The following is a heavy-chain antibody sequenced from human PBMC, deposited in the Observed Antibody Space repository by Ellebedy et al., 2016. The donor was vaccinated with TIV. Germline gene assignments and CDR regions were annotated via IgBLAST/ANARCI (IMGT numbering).Heavy chain of an antibody. D-gene: IGHD2-15*01. CDR1: GYTFTSYD. CDR2: MNPNSGNT. J-gene: IGHJ5*02. Sequence: AASVKVSCKASGYTFTSYDINWVRQATGQGLEWMGWMNPNSGNTGYAQKFQGRVTVTEDTSTDTAYMDLSSLRSEDTAVYYCAALYCRGGSCYSDWFDPWGQGTLVTVSS. V-gene: IGHV1-8*01. CDR3: AALYCRGGSCYSDWFDP.